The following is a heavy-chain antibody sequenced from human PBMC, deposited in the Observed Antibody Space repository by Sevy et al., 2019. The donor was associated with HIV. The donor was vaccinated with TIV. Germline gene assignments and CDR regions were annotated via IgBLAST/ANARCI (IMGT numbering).Heavy chain of an antibody. J-gene: IGHJ4*02. Sequence: SETLSLTCAVYGGSFSGYYWSWIRQSPGKGLEWIGEINHSGSTNYNPSLKSRVTISVDTSKNQFSLKLSSVTAADTAVYYCARGFYYDSSGYYYAYYFDYWGQGTLVTVSS. CDR3: ARGFYYDSSGYYYAYYFDY. V-gene: IGHV4-34*01. D-gene: IGHD3-22*01. CDR1: GGSFSGYY. CDR2: INHSGST.